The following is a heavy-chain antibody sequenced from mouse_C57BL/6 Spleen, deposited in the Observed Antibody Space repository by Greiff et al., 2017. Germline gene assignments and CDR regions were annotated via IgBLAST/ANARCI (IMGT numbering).Heavy chain of an antibody. J-gene: IGHJ4*01. V-gene: IGHV14-3*01. CDR1: GFNIKNTY. Sequence: VHVKQSVAELVRPGASVKLSCTASGFNIKNTYMHWVKQRPEQGLEWIGRIDPANGNTKYAPKFQGKATITADTSSNTAYLQLSSLTSEDTAIYYCAVYDYDDYYAMDYGGQGTSVTVSS. CDR2: IDPANGNT. CDR3: AVYDYDDYYAMDY. D-gene: IGHD2-4*01.